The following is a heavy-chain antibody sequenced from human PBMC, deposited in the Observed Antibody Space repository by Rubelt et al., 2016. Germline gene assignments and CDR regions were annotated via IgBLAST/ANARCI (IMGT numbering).Heavy chain of an antibody. J-gene: IGHJ3*02. V-gene: IGHV1-18*01. CDR3: ARQSVLRARRGDDAFDI. CDR2: ISTYNGNT. CDR1: GGTFSSYG. Sequence: QVQLVQSGAEVKKPGSSVKVSCKASGGTFSSYGISWVRQAPGQGLEWMGWISTYNGNTNYAQKFQGRVSMTTDTSTSTAYMELRSLRSDDTAVDYCARQSVLRARRGDDAFDIWGQGTMVTVSS. D-gene: IGHD2-8*02.